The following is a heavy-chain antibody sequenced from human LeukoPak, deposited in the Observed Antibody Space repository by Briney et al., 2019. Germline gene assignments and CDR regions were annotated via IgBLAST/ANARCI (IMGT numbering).Heavy chain of an antibody. CDR1: GFTVSSNY. J-gene: IGHJ4*02. Sequence: GGSLRLSCAASGFTVSSNYMSWVRQAPGKGLEWVSVIYSGGSTYYADSVKGRFTISRDNSKNTLYLQMNSLRAEDTAVYYCAKDGSYYYGSGTPNWGQGTLVTVSS. D-gene: IGHD3-10*01. CDR3: AKDGSYYYGSGTPN. CDR2: IYSGGST. V-gene: IGHV3-53*01.